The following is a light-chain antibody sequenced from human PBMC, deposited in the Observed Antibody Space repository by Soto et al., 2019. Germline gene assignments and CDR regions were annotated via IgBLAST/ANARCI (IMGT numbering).Light chain of an antibody. V-gene: IGLV2-14*01. CDR1: SSDVGTYNH. CDR3: SSYTTSTTLGV. Sequence: QPVSVSGSPGQSITISCTGTSSDVGTYNHVSWYQQHPGKAPKLMIYDVSNRPSGVSNRFSGSKSGNTASLTISGLQAEDEADYYCSSYTTSTTLGVFGTGTKLTVL. J-gene: IGLJ1*01. CDR2: DVS.